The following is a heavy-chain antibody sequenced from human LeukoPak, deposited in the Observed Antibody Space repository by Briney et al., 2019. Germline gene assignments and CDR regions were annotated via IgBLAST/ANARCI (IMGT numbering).Heavy chain of an antibody. CDR3: AKVGQNYDILTYYFDY. D-gene: IGHD3-9*01. J-gene: IGHJ4*02. CDR1: GFTFSSYA. CDR2: ISYDGSNK. V-gene: IGHV3-30*04. Sequence: GGPLRLSCAASGFTFSSYAMHWVRQAPGKGLEWVAVISYDGSNKYYADSVKGRFTISRDTSKNALYLQMNSLRVEDTAVYYCAKVGQNYDILTYYFDYWGQGTLVTVSS.